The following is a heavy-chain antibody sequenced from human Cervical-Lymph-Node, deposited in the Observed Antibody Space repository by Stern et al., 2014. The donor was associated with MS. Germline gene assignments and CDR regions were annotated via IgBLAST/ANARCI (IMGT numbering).Heavy chain of an antibody. V-gene: IGHV4-59*01. J-gene: IGHJ3*02. D-gene: IGHD5-12*01. CDR3: ARGYGATPFDI. Sequence: QVQLQESGPGLVKPSETLSLTCTVSGVSISSYYWSWIRQPPGKGLEWIGYIYYSGSTNYNPSLKSRVTISVDTSKNQFSLKLSSVTAADTAVYYCARGYGATPFDIWGQGTMVTVSS. CDR1: GVSISSYY. CDR2: IYYSGST.